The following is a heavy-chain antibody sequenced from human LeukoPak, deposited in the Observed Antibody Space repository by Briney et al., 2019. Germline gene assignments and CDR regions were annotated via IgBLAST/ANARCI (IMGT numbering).Heavy chain of an antibody. J-gene: IGHJ4*02. V-gene: IGHV4-59*01. CDR1: GDSITGYY. Sequence: RSETLSLTCTVSGDSITGYYWTWVRQPPGKGLEWIGYVYHTGTSNYNPSVRSRITMSVDTSKNQYSMNLTSVTAADTAVYYCARALDTWSALDYWGLGTLVSVSS. D-gene: IGHD5-18*01. CDR3: ARALDTWSALDY. CDR2: VYHTGTS.